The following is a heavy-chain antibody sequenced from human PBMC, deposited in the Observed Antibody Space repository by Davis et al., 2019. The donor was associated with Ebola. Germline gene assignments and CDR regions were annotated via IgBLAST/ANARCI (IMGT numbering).Heavy chain of an antibody. CDR2: IVGSGGTP. D-gene: IGHD6-13*01. Sequence: PGGSLRLSCTASGFTFSSYAMSWVRQAPGKGLEWVSCIVGSGGTPYYADSVEGRFTISRDNAKNSLYLQMNSLRAEDTAVYYCATPSSSNRGYWGQGTLVTVSS. CDR1: GFTFSSYA. J-gene: IGHJ4*02. CDR3: ATPSSSNRGY. V-gene: IGHV3-23*01.